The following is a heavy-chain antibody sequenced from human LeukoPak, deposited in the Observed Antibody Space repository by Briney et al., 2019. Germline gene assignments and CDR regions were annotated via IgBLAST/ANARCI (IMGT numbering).Heavy chain of an antibody. CDR2: ISSDGSET. Sequence: GGSLRLSCAASGFTFSSYWMHCVRQAPGKGLVWVSCISSDGSETRYADSVKGRFTISRDNARNTLYLQMNSLTAEDTAVYYCATCSGGRCYSKGFDYWGQGTLVTVSS. CDR1: GFTFSSYW. D-gene: IGHD2-15*01. CDR3: ATCSGGRCYSKGFDY. V-gene: IGHV3-74*01. J-gene: IGHJ4*02.